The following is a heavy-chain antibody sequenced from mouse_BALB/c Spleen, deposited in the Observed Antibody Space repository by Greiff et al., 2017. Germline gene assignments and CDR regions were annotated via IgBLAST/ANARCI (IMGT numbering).Heavy chain of an antibody. J-gene: IGHJ3*01. CDR3: AREAYGNVFAY. CDR1: GFSLTSYG. Sequence: VQGVESGPGLVAPSQSLSITCTVSGFSLTSYGVHWVRQPPGKGLEWLGVIWAGGSTNYNSALMSRLSISKDNSKSQVFLKMNSLQTDDTAMYYCAREAYGNVFAYWGQGTLVTVSA. D-gene: IGHD2-1*01. CDR2: IWAGGST. V-gene: IGHV2-9*02.